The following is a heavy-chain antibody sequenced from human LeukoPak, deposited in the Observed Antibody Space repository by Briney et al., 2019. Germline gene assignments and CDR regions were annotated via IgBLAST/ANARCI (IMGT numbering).Heavy chain of an antibody. J-gene: IGHJ4*02. CDR2: ISGDAGDT. Sequence: GGSLRLSCAASGFTFSNYVMSWVRQAPGKGPEWVSEISGDAGDTYYADSVRGRFTISRDNSSNTLSLQMNSLRAEDTAKYYCAKTTHYDIFTGLDYWGQGSLVTVSS. D-gene: IGHD3-9*01. CDR3: AKTTHYDIFTGLDY. CDR1: GFTFSNYV. V-gene: IGHV3-23*01.